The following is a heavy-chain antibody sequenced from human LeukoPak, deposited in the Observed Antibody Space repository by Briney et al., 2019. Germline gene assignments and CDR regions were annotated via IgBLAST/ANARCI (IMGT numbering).Heavy chain of an antibody. Sequence: PTGGSLRLSCAASGFTFSSYWMHWVRQAPGKGLVWVSRINSDGSSTSYADSVKGRFTISRDNAKNTLYLQMNSLRAEDTAVYYCARDQDSSGWYVGYYYYYGMDVWGQGTTVTVSS. CDR1: GFTFSSYW. CDR2: INSDGSST. CDR3: ARDQDSSGWYVGYYYYYGMDV. J-gene: IGHJ6*02. D-gene: IGHD6-19*01. V-gene: IGHV3-74*01.